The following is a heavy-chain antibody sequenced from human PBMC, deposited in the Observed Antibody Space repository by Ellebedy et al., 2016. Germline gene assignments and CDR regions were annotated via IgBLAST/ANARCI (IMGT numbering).Heavy chain of an antibody. Sequence: SETLSLXXTVSGVSIRNYYWSWIRQSPGKGVEWIGFIYYSGSTNYNPSLESRVSMSLDTSKNQFSLILSSVTAADTAVYYCARASPILDDAFDIWGQGQRVTVPP. V-gene: IGHV4-59*12. J-gene: IGHJ3*02. CDR2: IYYSGST. CDR3: ARASPILDDAFDI. D-gene: IGHD2-2*02. CDR1: GVSIRNYY.